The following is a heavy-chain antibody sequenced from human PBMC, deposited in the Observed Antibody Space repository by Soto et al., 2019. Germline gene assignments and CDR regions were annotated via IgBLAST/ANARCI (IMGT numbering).Heavy chain of an antibody. J-gene: IGHJ5*02. CDR3: ARARRLENWFDP. Sequence: SETLSLTCTVSGGSLFGDYCTWIRQPAGGGLEWIGRINSDGNTNYSTSLKGRGTMSLYPSRKHFSLNLTSVTAADTASYFCARARRLENWFDPWGPGIQVTVSS. CDR1: GGSLFGDY. V-gene: IGHV4-4*07. CDR2: INSDGNT. D-gene: IGHD6-6*01.